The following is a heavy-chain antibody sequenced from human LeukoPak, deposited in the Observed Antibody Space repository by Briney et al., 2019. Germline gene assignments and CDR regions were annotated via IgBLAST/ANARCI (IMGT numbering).Heavy chain of an antibody. CDR2: ISAYNGNT. D-gene: IGHD6-13*01. J-gene: IGHJ4*02. Sequence: ASVKVSCKASGYTFTSYGISWVRQAPGQGLEWMGWISAYNGNTNYAQKLQGRVTMTTDTSTSTAYMELRSLRSDDTAVYYCARDTGPDSSSWEALVDYWGQGTLVTVSS. CDR1: GYTFTSYG. V-gene: IGHV1-18*01. CDR3: ARDTGPDSSSWEALVDY.